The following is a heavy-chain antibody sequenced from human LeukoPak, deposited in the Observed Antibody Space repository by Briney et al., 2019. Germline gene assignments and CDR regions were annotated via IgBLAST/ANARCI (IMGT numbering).Heavy chain of an antibody. CDR1: GYTFTVYY. CDR3: ALLWDYYDSSGYYRDY. V-gene: IGHV1-2*02. D-gene: IGHD3-22*01. Sequence: GASVKVSCKASGYTFTVYYIHWVRQAPGRGLEWMGWINPNSGGTNYAQKFQGRVTMTRDTSISTAYMELSRLRSDDTAVYYCALLWDYYDSSGYYRDYWGQGTLVTVSS. CDR2: INPNSGGT. J-gene: IGHJ4*02.